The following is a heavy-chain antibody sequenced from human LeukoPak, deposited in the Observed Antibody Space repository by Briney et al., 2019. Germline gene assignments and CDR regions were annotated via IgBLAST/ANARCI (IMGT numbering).Heavy chain of an antibody. CDR1: GFTFSSYS. CDR2: ISSSSICI. V-gene: IGHV3-21*01. Sequence: GGSLRLSCAASGFTFSSYSMNWVRQAPGKGLEWVSSISSSSICIYYADSVKGRFTISRDNAKNSLYLHMNSLRAEDTAVYYCARDLSTYYYYMDVWGKGTTVTVSS. CDR3: ARDLSTYYYYMDV. J-gene: IGHJ6*03.